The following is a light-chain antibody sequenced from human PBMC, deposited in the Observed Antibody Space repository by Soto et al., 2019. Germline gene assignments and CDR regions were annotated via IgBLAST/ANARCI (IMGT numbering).Light chain of an antibody. J-gene: IGKJ2*01. CDR1: QSVSRY. V-gene: IGKV3-11*01. CDR3: QQRNVHPHT. CDR2: DAS. Sequence: EIVLTQSPATLSLSPGERATLSCRASQSVSRYLAWYQQKPGQAPRLLIYDASSRATDIPARFSGSGSGTDFTHTINCLEREDFAVYHCQQRNVHPHTLGQGPKREI.